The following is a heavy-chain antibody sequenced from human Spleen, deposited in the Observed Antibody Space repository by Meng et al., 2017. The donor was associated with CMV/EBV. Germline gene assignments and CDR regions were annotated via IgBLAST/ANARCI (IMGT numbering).Heavy chain of an antibody. D-gene: IGHD5-12*01. J-gene: IGHJ4*02. Sequence: PACTLLPTPAVAGCSSGHTMRWSLYPQAPGKGLDGNVKIYQSGTTNYYPSLKSPVPIAVDTSKNPFSLKLSSVTAADTAVYYCARCRYSGYYGYWGQGTLVTVSS. CDR1: GCSSGHTMR. V-gene: IGHV4-4*02. CDR3: ARCRYSGYYGY. CDR2: IYQSGTT.